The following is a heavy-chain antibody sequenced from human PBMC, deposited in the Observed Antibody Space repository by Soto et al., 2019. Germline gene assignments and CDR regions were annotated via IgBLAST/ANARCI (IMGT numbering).Heavy chain of an antibody. CDR1: GFSLSTSGVG. Sequence: QITLKESGPTLVKPTQTLTLTCTFSGFSLSTSGVGVGWIRQPPGKALEWLALIYWDDDKRYSPSLKSRLTITKDTAKTHVVLTMANMDPVDTATYYCAHSTPAEGGWAYYYCGTDVWGQGTTVTVSS. CDR3: AHSTPAEGGWAYYYCGTDV. D-gene: IGHD3-16*01. V-gene: IGHV2-5*02. CDR2: IYWDDDK. J-gene: IGHJ6*02.